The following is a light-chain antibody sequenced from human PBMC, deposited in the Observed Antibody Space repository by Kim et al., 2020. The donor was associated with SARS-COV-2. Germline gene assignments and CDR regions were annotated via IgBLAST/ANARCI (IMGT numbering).Light chain of an antibody. CDR3: QAWDSSTGV. Sequence: SYELTQPPSVSVSPGQTASITCSGDELGDKYACWYQQKPGQSPVLVIYQDKKRPSGIPERFSGSNSGNTATLTISGTQAMDEADYYCQAWDSSTGVFGGGTQLTVL. CDR1: ELGDKY. CDR2: QDK. V-gene: IGLV3-1*01. J-gene: IGLJ2*01.